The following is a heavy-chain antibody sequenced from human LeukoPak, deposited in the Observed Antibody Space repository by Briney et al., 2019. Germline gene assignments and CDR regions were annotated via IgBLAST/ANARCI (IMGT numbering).Heavy chain of an antibody. CDR1: GGSISSYY. Sequence: SETLSLTCTVSGGSISSYYWSWIRQPPGKGLEWIGYIYYSGSTNYNPSLKSRVTISVDTSKNQFSLKLSSVTAADTAVYYCARHGSGWLNIAAAYFDYWGQGTLVTVSS. CDR2: IYYSGST. CDR3: ARHGSGWLNIAAAYFDY. D-gene: IGHD6-13*01. V-gene: IGHV4-59*08. J-gene: IGHJ4*02.